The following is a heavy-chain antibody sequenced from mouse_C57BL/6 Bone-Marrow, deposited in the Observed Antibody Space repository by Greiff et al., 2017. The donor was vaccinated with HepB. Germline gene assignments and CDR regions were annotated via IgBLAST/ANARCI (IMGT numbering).Heavy chain of an antibody. J-gene: IGHJ3*01. Sequence: QVQLQQSGAELVRPGASVTLSCKASGYTFTDYEMHWVKQTPVHGLEWIGAIDPETGGTAYNQKFKGKAILTAYKSSSTAYMELRSLTSEDSAVYYCTPAHGFAYWGQGTLVTVSA. CDR1: GYTFTDYE. V-gene: IGHV1-15*01. CDR2: IDPETGGT. CDR3: TPAHGFAY.